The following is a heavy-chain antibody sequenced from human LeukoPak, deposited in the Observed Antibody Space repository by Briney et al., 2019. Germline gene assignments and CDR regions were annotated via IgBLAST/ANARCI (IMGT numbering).Heavy chain of an antibody. CDR2: IDQGGGEK. V-gene: IGHV3-7*01. J-gene: IGHJ3*02. CDR1: GFTFSSYW. D-gene: IGHD3-16*01. CDR3: ASRSGTPGGGDAFDI. Sequence: GGSLRLSCAASGFTFSSYWMTWVRQAPGKGLDWVANIDQGGGEKFYADSVKGRFSISRDNAKNSLYLQMNNLRDEDTAVYYCASRSGTPGGGDAFDIWGHGTMVTVSP.